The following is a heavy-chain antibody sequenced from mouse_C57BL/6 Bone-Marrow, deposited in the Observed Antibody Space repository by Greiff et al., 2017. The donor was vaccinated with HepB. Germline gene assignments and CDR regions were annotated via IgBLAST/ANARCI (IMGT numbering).Heavy chain of an antibody. CDR1: GYTFTSYW. J-gene: IGHJ4*01. CDR3: ARSFITTVVAPYYYAMDY. CDR2: INPSSGYT. V-gene: IGHV1-7*01. Sequence: QVQLQQSGAELAKPGASVKLSCKASGYTFTSYWMHWVKQRPGQGLEWIGYINPSSGYTKYNQKFKDKATLTADKSSSTAYMQLSSLTYEDSAVYYCARSFITTVVAPYYYAMDYWGQGTSVTVSS. D-gene: IGHD1-1*01.